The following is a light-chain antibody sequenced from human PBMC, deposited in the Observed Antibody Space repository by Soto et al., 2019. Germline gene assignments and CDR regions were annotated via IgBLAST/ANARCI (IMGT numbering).Light chain of an antibody. J-gene: IGLJ2*01. Sequence: YELTQPPSVSVSPGQTASITCSGDKLGDKYACWYQQKPGQSPVLVIYQDSKRPSGIPERFSGSNSGNTATLTISGTQAMDEADYYCQAWDSIDVVFGGGTKLTVL. CDR3: QAWDSIDVV. CDR1: KLGDKY. V-gene: IGLV3-1*01. CDR2: QDS.